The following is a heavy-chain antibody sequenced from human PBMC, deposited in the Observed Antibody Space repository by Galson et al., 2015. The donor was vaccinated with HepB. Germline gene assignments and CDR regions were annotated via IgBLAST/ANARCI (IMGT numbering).Heavy chain of an antibody. V-gene: IGHV1-69*13. CDR3: ATLGYCSSTSCYGTEYFQH. Sequence: SVKVSCKASGGTFSSYAISWVRQAPGQGLEWMGGIIPIFGTANYAQKFQGRVTITADESTSTAYMELSSLRSEDTAVYYCATLGYCSSTSCYGTEYFQHWGQGTLVTVSS. J-gene: IGHJ1*01. CDR2: IIPIFGTA. CDR1: GGTFSSYA. D-gene: IGHD2-2*01.